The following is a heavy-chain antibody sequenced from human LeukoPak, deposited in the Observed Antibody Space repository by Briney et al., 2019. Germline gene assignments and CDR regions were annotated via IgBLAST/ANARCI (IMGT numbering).Heavy chain of an antibody. J-gene: IGHJ6*02. Sequence: ASVKVSCKSSGDTLTNEYMHWVRQAPGQGLEWMGIINPSGGSTSYAQKFQGRVTMTRDTSTSTVYMELSSLRSEDTAVYYCARDTRGIAVAGYYYYGMDVWGQGTTVTVSS. CDR2: INPSGGST. CDR3: ARDTRGIAVAGYYYYGMDV. D-gene: IGHD6-19*01. CDR1: GDTLTNEY. V-gene: IGHV1-46*01.